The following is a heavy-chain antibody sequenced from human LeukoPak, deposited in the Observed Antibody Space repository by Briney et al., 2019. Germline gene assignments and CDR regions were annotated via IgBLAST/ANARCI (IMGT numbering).Heavy chain of an antibody. Sequence: ASVKVSCKASGYTFTSYDINWVRQATGQGLEWMGWMNPNSGGTNYAQKFQGRVTMTRDTSISTAYMELSRLRSDDTAVYYCARDHYYGRDAFDIWGQGTMVTVSS. CDR2: MNPNSGGT. J-gene: IGHJ3*02. CDR3: ARDHYYGRDAFDI. CDR1: GYTFTSYD. V-gene: IGHV1-2*02. D-gene: IGHD3-10*01.